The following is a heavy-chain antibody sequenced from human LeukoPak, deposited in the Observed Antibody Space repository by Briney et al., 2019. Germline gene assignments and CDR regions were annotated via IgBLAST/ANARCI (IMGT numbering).Heavy chain of an antibody. CDR3: ARDNLSDFGAY. Sequence: AVTVTFKGSGGTFIIYDISWVRQAPGQGGEWMGGIIPIFGTANYAQKFQGRVKITADESTSTAYMELSRLRSEYTAVYYCARDNLSDFGAYWGQGSLVTVSS. J-gene: IGHJ4*02. CDR2: IIPIFGTA. V-gene: IGHV1-69*13. D-gene: IGHD2/OR15-2a*01. CDR1: GGTFIIYD.